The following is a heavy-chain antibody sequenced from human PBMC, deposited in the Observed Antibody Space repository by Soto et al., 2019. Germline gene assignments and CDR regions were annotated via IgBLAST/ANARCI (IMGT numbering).Heavy chain of an antibody. J-gene: IGHJ3*02. Sequence: ASVKVSCKASGYTFTSYYMHWVRQAPGQGLEWMGIINPSGGSTSYAQKFQGRVTMTRDTSTSTVYMGLSSLRSEDTAVYYCARDGPRITISYLAFDIWGQGTMVTVSS. V-gene: IGHV1-46*01. CDR3: ARDGPRITISYLAFDI. CDR2: INPSGGST. CDR1: GYTFTSYY. D-gene: IGHD3-9*01.